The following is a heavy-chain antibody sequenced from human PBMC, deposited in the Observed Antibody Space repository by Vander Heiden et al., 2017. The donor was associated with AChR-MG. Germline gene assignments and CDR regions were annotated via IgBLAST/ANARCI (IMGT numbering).Heavy chain of an antibody. D-gene: IGHD3-22*01. CDR2: ISWNSGSI. CDR1: GFTFDDYA. J-gene: IGHJ4*02. Sequence: EVQLVESGGGLVQPGRSLRLSCAASGFTFDDYAIHWVRQAPGKGLEWVSGISWNSGSIGYAYSVKGRFTISRDNAKNSLYLQMNSLRAEDTALYYCAKEYDSSGYSGLDYWGQGTLVTVSS. CDR3: AKEYDSSGYSGLDY. V-gene: IGHV3-9*01.